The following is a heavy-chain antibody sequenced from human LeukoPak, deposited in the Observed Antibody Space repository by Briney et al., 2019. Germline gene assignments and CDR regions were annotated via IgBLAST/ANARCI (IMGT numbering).Heavy chain of an antibody. J-gene: IGHJ4*02. CDR3: ATGLYGSGSYYMTSNFDY. Sequence: PGGSLRLSCAASGFTFSSYGLNWVRQAPGKGLEWVSVISGSGGSTYYADSVKGRFTISRDNAKNSLYLQMNSLRAEDTAVYYCATGLYGSGSYYMTSNFDYWGQGTLVTVSS. D-gene: IGHD3-10*01. V-gene: IGHV3-23*01. CDR1: GFTFSSYG. CDR2: ISGSGGST.